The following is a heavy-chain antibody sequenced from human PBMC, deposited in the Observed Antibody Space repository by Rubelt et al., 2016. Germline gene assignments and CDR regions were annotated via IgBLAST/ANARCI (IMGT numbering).Heavy chain of an antibody. V-gene: IGHV1-18*01. Sequence: QVQLVQSGPEVKKPGASVKVSCQASGYTFTSFGLSWVRQAPGQGLEWVGWISAYSGYTNYAEKFQGRITVTTDTSTHPAYMELKNLRSDDTAMYYCARGGVFAAENFDYWGQGTRVTVSS. D-gene: IGHD6-13*01. CDR3: ARGGVFAAENFDY. CDR1: GYTFTSFG. J-gene: IGHJ4*02. CDR2: ISAYSGYT.